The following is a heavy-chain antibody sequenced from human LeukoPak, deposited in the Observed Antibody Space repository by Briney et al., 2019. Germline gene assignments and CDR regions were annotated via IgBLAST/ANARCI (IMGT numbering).Heavy chain of an antibody. V-gene: IGHV3-7*01. CDR2: IREDGSEK. J-gene: IGHJ3*01. CDR1: GFSLRNFW. D-gene: IGHD2-8*01. Sequence: GGSLRLSCAASGFSLRNFWMSWVRQAPGKGLERVANIREDGSEKYYVDSVKGRFTISRDNAKNSLTLQMNGLRAEDTAVYYCARKNGLDFWGQGTMVIVSP. CDR3: ARKNGLDF.